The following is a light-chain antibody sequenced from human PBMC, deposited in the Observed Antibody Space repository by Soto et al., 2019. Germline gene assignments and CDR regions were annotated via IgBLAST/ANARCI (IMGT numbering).Light chain of an antibody. CDR1: SSNIGNNY. CDR3: GTWDSSLSVFCV. J-gene: IGLJ3*02. CDR2: ENN. V-gene: IGLV1-51*02. Sequence: QSVLTQPPSVSAAPGQKVTISCSGSSSNIGNNYVSWYQQLPGTAPKLLIYENNKRPSGIPDRFSGSKSGTSATLGITGLQTGDEADYYCGTWDSSLSVFCVFGGGTKVTVL.